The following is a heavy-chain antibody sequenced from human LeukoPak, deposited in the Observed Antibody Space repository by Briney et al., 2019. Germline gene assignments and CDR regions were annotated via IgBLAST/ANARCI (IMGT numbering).Heavy chain of an antibody. J-gene: IGHJ4*02. Sequence: SETLSLTCTVSGGSISSYYWSWIRQPPGKGLEWIGYIYYSGSTNYNPSLKSRVTISVDTSQNQLSLKLSSVTAADTAVYYCARELGSLIDYWGQGTLVTVSS. CDR3: ARELGSLIDY. CDR1: GGSISSYY. V-gene: IGHV4-59*01. CDR2: IYYSGST.